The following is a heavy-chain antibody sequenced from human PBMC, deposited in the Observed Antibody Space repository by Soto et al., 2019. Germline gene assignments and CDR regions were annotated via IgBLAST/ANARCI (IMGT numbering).Heavy chain of an antibody. J-gene: IGHJ4*02. CDR3: ARDKITGLFDY. V-gene: IGHV4-4*02. CDR1: GGSISNSNW. Sequence: SETLSLTCAVSGGSISNSNWWSWVRQPPGKGLEWIGEINHSGSTNYNPSLKSRVTISVDTSKNQFSLKLTSVTAADTAVYYCARDKITGLFDYWGQGTLVTVSS. CDR2: INHSGST. D-gene: IGHD2-8*02.